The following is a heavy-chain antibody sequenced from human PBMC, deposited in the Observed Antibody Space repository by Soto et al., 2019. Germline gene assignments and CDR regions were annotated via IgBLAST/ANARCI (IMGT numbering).Heavy chain of an antibody. V-gene: IGHV3-23*01. J-gene: IGHJ4*02. Sequence: EVVLLQSGGDLVQPGGSLRLSCAASGFTFSDYAMTWVRQAPGKWLEWVSDISDGDGDTHYADSVRGRFVISRDNSKNTLFLEMNSLRAEDAAVYYCAKGRTYFDFWGQGSLVTVSS. CDR2: ISDGDGDT. CDR3: AKGRTYFDF. CDR1: GFTFSDYA.